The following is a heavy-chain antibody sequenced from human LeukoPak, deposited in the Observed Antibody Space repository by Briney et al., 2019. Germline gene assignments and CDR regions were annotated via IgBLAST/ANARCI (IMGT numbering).Heavy chain of an antibody. CDR3: ARAVDYGDYRDAFDI. Sequence: SETLSLTCTVAGGSISSYYWSWIRQPPGKGLEWIGYIYYSGSTNYNPSLKSRVTISVDTSKNQFSLKLSSVTAADTAVYYCARAVDYGDYRDAFDIWGQGTMVTVSS. D-gene: IGHD4-17*01. CDR1: GGSISSYY. V-gene: IGHV4-59*01. CDR2: IYYSGST. J-gene: IGHJ3*02.